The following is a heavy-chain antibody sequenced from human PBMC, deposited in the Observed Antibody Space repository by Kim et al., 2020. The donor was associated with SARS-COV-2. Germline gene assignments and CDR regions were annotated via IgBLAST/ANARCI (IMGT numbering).Heavy chain of an antibody. Sequence: SETLSLTCAVYGGSFSGYYWSWIRQPPGKGLEWIGEINHSGSTNYNPSLKSRVTISVDTSKNQFSLKLSSVTAADTAVYYCARGTSSSRIDYWGQGTLVTVSS. CDR1: GGSFSGYY. D-gene: IGHD6-13*01. V-gene: IGHV4-34*01. CDR2: INHSGST. CDR3: ARGTSSSRIDY. J-gene: IGHJ4*02.